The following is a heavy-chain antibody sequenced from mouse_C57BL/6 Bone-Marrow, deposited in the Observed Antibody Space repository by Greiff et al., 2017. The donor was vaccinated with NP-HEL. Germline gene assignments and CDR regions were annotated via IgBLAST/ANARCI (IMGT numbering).Heavy chain of an antibody. V-gene: IGHV5-15*04. Sequence: EVQGVESGGGLVQPGGSLKLSCAASGFTFSDYGMAWVRQAPRKGPEWVAFISNLAYSIYYADTVTGRFTISRENAKNTLYLEMSSLRSEDTAMYYCARRLWYFDVWGTGTTVTVSS. CDR3: ARRLWYFDV. J-gene: IGHJ1*03. CDR2: ISNLAYSI. CDR1: GFTFSDYG.